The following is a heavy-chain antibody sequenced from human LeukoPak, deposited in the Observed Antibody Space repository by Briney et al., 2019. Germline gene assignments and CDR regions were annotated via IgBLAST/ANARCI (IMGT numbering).Heavy chain of an antibody. J-gene: IGHJ3*02. V-gene: IGHV4-61*02. D-gene: IGHD3-22*01. CDR1: AGSINSGDYY. CDR3: ARGIGTSYDSSRDAFDI. Sequence: SETLSLTCTVSAGSINSGDYYWSWIRQPAGRGLEWIGRIYSPGTNYNYNPSVKSRVTISIDTSKNQFSLKLTSVTAADTAVYYCARGIGTSYDSSRDAFDIWGQGTMVTVSS. CDR2: IYSPGTN.